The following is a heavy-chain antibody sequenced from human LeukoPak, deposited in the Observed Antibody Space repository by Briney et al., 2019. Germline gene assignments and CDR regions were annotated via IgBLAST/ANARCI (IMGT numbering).Heavy chain of an antibody. CDR2: ISDSGDTI. V-gene: IGHV3-48*04. Sequence: GGSLRLSCAASGFSFNTYSMNWVRQAPGKGLEWISYISDSGDTIYSADSVKGRFTISRNNPENSLFLHMSSMRADDTAMYYCAREPTRINLLTYGPWDAYDIWGQGTMVTVSS. D-gene: IGHD1-14*01. J-gene: IGHJ3*02. CDR1: GFSFNTYS. CDR3: AREPTRINLLTYGPWDAYDI.